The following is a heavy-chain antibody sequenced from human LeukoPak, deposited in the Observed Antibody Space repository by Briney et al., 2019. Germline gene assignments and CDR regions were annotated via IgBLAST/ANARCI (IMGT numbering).Heavy chain of an antibody. CDR1: GFTFSSYW. V-gene: IGHV3-7*03. Sequence: PGGSLRLSCAASGFTFSSYWMSWVRQAPGKGLEWVANIKQDGSEKYYVDSVKGRFTISRDNAKNSLYLQISSLRVEDTAVYYCAKEVRPNDYWGQGTLVTVSS. J-gene: IGHJ4*02. CDR3: AKEVRPNDY. D-gene: IGHD2-2*01. CDR2: IKQDGSEK.